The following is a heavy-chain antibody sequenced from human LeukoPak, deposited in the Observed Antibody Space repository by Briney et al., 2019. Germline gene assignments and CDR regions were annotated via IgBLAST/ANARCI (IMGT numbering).Heavy chain of an antibody. V-gene: IGHV3-23*01. CDR3: ARRGTSSSWAHFDY. D-gene: IGHD6-13*01. CDR1: GFTFSTYA. Sequence: GGSLRLSCAASGFTFSTYAMSWVRQAPGKGLEWVSIIVGSGGSTYYADSVKGRFTISRDNSKNTLYLQMNSLGAEDTAVYYCARRGTSSSWAHFDYWGQGTLVTVSS. J-gene: IGHJ4*02. CDR2: IVGSGGST.